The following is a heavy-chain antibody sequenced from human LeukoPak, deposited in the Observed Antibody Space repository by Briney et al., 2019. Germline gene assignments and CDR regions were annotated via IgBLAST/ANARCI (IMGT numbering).Heavy chain of an antibody. Sequence: SETLSLTCTVSGYSISSGYYWGWIRQSPGKGLEWIASIYHSGSTHSNPSLKSRVTISVDMSKNQFSLKLRSVTAADTAVYYCARPVNYTPRKWYFDLWGRGTLVTVSS. CDR3: ARPVNYTPRKWYFDL. D-gene: IGHD1-7*01. CDR2: IYHSGST. V-gene: IGHV4-38-2*02. CDR1: GYSISSGYY. J-gene: IGHJ2*01.